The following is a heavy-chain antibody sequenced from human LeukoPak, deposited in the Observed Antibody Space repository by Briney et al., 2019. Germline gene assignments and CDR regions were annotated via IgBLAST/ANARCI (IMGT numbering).Heavy chain of an antibody. CDR2: IKQDGSEK. J-gene: IGHJ4*02. Sequence: GGSLRLSCAASGFTFSNYWMSWVRQAPGKGQEWVANIKQDGSEKYYVDSVKDRFTISRDNAKNSLCLQMNSLRADDTAVYYCARGKSSGAPGTYWGQGTLVTVSS. CDR3: ARGKSSGAPGTY. D-gene: IGHD6-19*01. CDR1: GFTFSNYW. V-gene: IGHV3-7*03.